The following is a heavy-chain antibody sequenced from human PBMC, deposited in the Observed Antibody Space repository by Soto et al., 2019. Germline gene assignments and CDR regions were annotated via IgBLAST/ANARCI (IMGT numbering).Heavy chain of an antibody. CDR2: INHSGST. Sequence: QVLLQQWGAGLLKPSETLSLTCAVYGVSFSNYYWSWIRQPPGKGLEWIGEINHSGSTNYNPSLKRRVNISVDTSKNQFSLNLSSVTAADTAVYYCARTSRFDYWGQGTLVTVSS. D-gene: IGHD6-6*01. J-gene: IGHJ4*02. V-gene: IGHV4-34*01. CDR3: ARTSRFDY. CDR1: GVSFSNYY.